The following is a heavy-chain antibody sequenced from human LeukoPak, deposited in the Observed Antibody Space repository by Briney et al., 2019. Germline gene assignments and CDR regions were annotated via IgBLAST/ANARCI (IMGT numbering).Heavy chain of an antibody. CDR3: ARVRSVPRYDSSGYQLGYFDY. CDR2: IYTSWST. CDR1: GGSISSGSYY. J-gene: IGHJ4*02. D-gene: IGHD3-22*01. Sequence: SQTLSLTCTVSGGSISSGSYYWSWIRQPAGKGLEWIVRIYTSWSTNYNPSRKSRVTISVDTSKNQLSLKLRSVTAAETAVYYCARVRSVPRYDSSGYQLGYFDYWGQGTLVTVSS. V-gene: IGHV4-61*02.